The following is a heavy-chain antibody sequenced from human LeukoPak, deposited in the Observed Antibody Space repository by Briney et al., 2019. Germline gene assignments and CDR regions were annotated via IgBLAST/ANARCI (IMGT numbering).Heavy chain of an antibody. V-gene: IGHV4-34*01. CDR1: GGSFSGYY. D-gene: IGHD6-13*01. CDR2: INHSGST. CDR3: ARGQRYSSSWYGTLGY. J-gene: IGHJ4*02. Sequence: SETLSLTCAVSGGSFSGYYWSWIRQPPGKGLEWIGEINHSGSTNYNPSLKSRVTISVDTSKNQFSLKLSSVTAADTAVYYCARGQRYSSSWYGTLGYWGQGTLVTVSS.